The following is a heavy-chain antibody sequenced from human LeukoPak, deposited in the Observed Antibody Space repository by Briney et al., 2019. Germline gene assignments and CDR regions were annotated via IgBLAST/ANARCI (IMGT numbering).Heavy chain of an antibody. V-gene: IGHV3-33*01. J-gene: IGHJ4*02. Sequence: PGGSLRLSCAASGFTFSSYGMHWVRQAPGKGLEWVAVIWYDGSNKYYADSVKGRFTISRDNSKNTLYLQMNSLRAEDTAVYYCARASFGLVEDYWGQGTLVTVSS. CDR2: IWYDGSNK. CDR3: ARASFGLVEDY. D-gene: IGHD3-3*01. CDR1: GFTFSSYG.